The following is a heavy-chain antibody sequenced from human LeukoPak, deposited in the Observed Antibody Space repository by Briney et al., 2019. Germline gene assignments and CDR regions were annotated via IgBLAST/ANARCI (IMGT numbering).Heavy chain of an antibody. CDR3: ARVHDFWSGYIFDY. Sequence: SETLSLTCTVSGGSISSGGYYWSWIRQPPGKGLEWIGYIYYSGSTNYNPSLKSRVTISVDTSKNQFSLKLSSVTAADTAVYYCARVHDFWSGYIFDYWGQGTLVTVSS. V-gene: IGHV4-61*08. CDR2: IYYSGST. D-gene: IGHD3-3*01. CDR1: GGSISSGGYY. J-gene: IGHJ4*02.